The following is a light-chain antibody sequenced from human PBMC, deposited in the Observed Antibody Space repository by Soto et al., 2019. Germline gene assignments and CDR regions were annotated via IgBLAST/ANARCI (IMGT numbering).Light chain of an antibody. J-gene: IGKJ1*01. V-gene: IGKV3-15*01. Sequence: EVVMAQSPATLSVSPGERATLSCRASQSVSSNLAWYQQKPGQAPRLLIYGASTRATGVPARFSGSGSGTEFTLNISSLQSEDFSVYYCQQYDNWPPWTFGQGTKVYI. CDR3: QQYDNWPPWT. CDR2: GAS. CDR1: QSVSSN.